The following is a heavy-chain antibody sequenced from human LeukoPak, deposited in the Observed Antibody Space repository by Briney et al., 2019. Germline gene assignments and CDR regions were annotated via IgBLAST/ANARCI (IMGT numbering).Heavy chain of an antibody. CDR1: GFTFDDYA. CDR3: ARVAAGYSVNYFDY. CDR2: ISTGSSST. Sequence: GRSLRLSCAASGFTFDDYAMHWVRQAPGKGLEWVSYISTGSSSTYYADSVKGRFTISRDNVENSLYLQMNSLRDEDTAVYYCARVAAGYSVNYFDYWGQGTLVTVSS. D-gene: IGHD4-23*01. V-gene: IGHV3-48*02. J-gene: IGHJ4*02.